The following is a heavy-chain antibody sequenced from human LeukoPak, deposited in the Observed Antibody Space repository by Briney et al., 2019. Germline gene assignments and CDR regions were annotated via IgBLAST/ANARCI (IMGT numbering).Heavy chain of an antibody. V-gene: IGHV1-18*01. D-gene: IGHD3-10*01. Sequence: ASVTVSCKASGYTFTNYGVTWLRQAPGQGPEWMGWISAYNGNTKYSQKFQGRVTLTTDTSTSTAYMELRSLRSDDTAVYFCARASVRGAIKALIMYWGQGTLVAVSS. CDR2: ISAYNGNT. J-gene: IGHJ4*02. CDR3: ARASVRGAIKALIMY. CDR1: GYTFTNYG.